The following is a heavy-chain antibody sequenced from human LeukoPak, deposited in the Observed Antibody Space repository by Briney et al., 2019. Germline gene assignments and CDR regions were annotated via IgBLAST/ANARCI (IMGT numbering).Heavy chain of an antibody. V-gene: IGHV3-23*01. CDR3: AGLYDSDH. CDR1: GFTFSVYG. D-gene: IGHD3-22*01. Sequence: GGSLRLSCAASGFTFSVYGMTWVRQAPGKGLEWVSAISGSGGSTYYADSVKGRFTISGDNSKNTLYLQMNSLRAEDTAVYYCAGLYDSDHWGQGTLVTVSS. CDR2: ISGSGGST. J-gene: IGHJ4*02.